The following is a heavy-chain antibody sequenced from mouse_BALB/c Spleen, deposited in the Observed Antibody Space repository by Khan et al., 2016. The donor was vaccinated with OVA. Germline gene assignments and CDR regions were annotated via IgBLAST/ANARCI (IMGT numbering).Heavy chain of an antibody. CDR2: INPRTSYT. V-gene: IGHV1-4*01. J-gene: IGHJ4*01. Sequence: QVQLQQSGAEVARPGASVKMSCKASGYTFISNTMHWVKQRPGQGLEWIGYINPRTSYTSYNQKFKDKATLTADKSSSTAYIQLSSPTSEDSAVYYCARRTTGYALDYWGQGTSVTVSS. CDR1: GYTFISNT. D-gene: IGHD2-14*01. CDR3: ARRTTGYALDY.